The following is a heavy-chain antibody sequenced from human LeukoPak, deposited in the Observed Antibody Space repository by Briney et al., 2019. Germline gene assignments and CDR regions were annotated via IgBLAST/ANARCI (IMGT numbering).Heavy chain of an antibody. CDR3: ARYGRNSSGWSPFDY. CDR1: GYTFTSYD. CDR2: MNPNSGNT. D-gene: IGHD6-19*01. J-gene: IGHJ4*02. V-gene: IGHV1-8*01. Sequence: ASVKVSCKASGYTFTSYDINWVRQATGQGLEWMGWMNPNSGNTGYAQKFQGRVTMTRNTSISTAYMDLSSLRSEDTAVYYCARYGRNSSGWSPFDYWGQGSLVTVSS.